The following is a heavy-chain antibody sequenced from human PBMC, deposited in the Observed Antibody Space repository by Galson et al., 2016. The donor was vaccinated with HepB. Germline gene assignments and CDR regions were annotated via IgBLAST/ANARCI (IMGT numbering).Heavy chain of an antibody. Sequence: SLRLSCAASGFTFSSYAMSWVRQAPGKGLEYVSSISTNGGSTYYADSVKGRFTISRDNSKDTLYLQMSSLRTEDTAVYYCVKDRLAAGYMDVWGKGTTVTVSS. V-gene: IGHV3-64D*06. D-gene: IGHD6-13*01. CDR2: ISTNGGST. CDR1: GFTFSSYA. J-gene: IGHJ6*03. CDR3: VKDRLAAGYMDV.